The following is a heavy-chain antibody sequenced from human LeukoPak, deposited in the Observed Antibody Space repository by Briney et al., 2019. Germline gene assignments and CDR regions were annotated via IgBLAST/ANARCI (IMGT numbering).Heavy chain of an antibody. D-gene: IGHD5-12*01. CDR1: GYTFTSYY. V-gene: IGHV1-46*01. CDR2: INPSGGST. CDR3: ARDILPSYSGYDRTLPDY. Sequence: ASVKVSCKASGYTFTSYYMHWVRQAPGQGLEWMGIINPSGGSTSYAQKFQGRVTMTRDTSTSTVYMELSSLRSEDTAVHYCARDILPSYSGYDRTLPDYWGQGTLVTVSS. J-gene: IGHJ4*02.